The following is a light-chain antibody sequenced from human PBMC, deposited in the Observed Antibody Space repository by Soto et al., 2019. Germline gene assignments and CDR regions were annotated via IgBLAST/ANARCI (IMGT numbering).Light chain of an antibody. CDR1: QYIHNY. Sequence: DIQMTQSPSTLSASVGDRVTITCRASQYIHNYLAWYQQKPGEAPKLLIYEAANLESGVPSRFSGSGTGTEFTRIISSLHTDDFATYYCQQSNNYPWTFGQGTRVEI. V-gene: IGKV1-5*03. J-gene: IGKJ1*01. CDR3: QQSNNYPWT. CDR2: EAA.